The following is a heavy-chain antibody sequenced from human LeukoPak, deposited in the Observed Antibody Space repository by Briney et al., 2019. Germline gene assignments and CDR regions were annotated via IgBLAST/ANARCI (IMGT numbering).Heavy chain of an antibody. CDR1: GFTFSSYE. CDR2: IRTTAEGAKYA. J-gene: IGHJ4*02. V-gene: IGHV3-48*03. Sequence: GGSLRLSCAASGFTFSSYEMNWVRQAPGKGLEWISNIRTTAEGAKYAYYADSVKGRVTISREDGKNTLYVHIYSLRDDDTSVYLCAADQRYAFDYWGQGILVTVSS. CDR3: AADQRYAFDY. D-gene: IGHD3-9*01.